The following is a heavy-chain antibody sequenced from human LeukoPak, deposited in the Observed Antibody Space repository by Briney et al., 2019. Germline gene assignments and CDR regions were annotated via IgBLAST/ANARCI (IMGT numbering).Heavy chain of an antibody. CDR2: ISSSGSTI. D-gene: IGHD3-3*01. CDR1: GFTFSDYY. Sequence: GGSLRLSCAASGFTFSDYYMSWIRQAPGKGLEWVSYISSSGSTIYYADSVKGRFTISRDNAKNSLYLQMNSLRAEDTAVYYCARDRRDFWSDYWDVIDYWGQGTLVTVSS. CDR3: ARDRRDFWSDYWDVIDY. V-gene: IGHV3-11*04. J-gene: IGHJ4*02.